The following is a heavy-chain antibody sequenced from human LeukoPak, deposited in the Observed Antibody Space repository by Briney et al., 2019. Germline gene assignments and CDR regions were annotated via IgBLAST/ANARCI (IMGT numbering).Heavy chain of an antibody. CDR1: GFSLSTSGVG. CDR3: ALHYDILTGDAFDI. V-gene: IGHV2-5*02. CDR2: IYWDDDK. J-gene: IGHJ3*02. D-gene: IGHD3-9*01. Sequence: SGPTLVNPTQTLTLTCTFSGFSLSTSGVGVGWIRQPPGKALEWLALIYWDDDKRYSPSLKNRLTITKDTSKNQVVLTMTNMDPVDTATYYCALHYDILTGDAFDIWGQGTMVTVSS.